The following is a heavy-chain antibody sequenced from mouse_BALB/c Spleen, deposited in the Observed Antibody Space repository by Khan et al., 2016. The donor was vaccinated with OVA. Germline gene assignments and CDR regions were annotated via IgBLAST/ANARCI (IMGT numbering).Heavy chain of an antibody. D-gene: IGHD2-1*01. J-gene: IGHJ3*01. CDR3: ARENGNSRFAY. CDR2: ISTYYGDA. CDR1: GYTFTDYA. V-gene: IGHV1S137*01. Sequence: QVQLKQSGAELVRPGVSVKISCTGSGYTFTDYAMHWVKQSHAKSLEWIGVISTYYGDADYNQKFKGKATMTVDKSSSTAYMELARLTSEDSAIYYCARENGNSRFAYWGQGTLVTVSA.